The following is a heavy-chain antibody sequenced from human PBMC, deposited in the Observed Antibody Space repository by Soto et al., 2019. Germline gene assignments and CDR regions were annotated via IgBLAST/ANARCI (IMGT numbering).Heavy chain of an antibody. CDR1: GFTFSSYT. Sequence: PGGSLRLSCAASGFTFSSYTMSWVRQAPGKGLEWVSAISDSGGSTYYAGSVKGRFTISRDNSKHTLFLQVNSLRAEDTAVYYCAKGLGDYYYMDVWGKGTTVTVSS. CDR2: ISDSGGST. V-gene: IGHV3-23*01. J-gene: IGHJ6*03. CDR3: AKGLGDYYYMDV.